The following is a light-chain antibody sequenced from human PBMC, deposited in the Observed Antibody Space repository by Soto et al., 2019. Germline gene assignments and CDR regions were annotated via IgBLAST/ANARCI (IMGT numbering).Light chain of an antibody. CDR3: TSYAGSNNVCV. V-gene: IGLV2-8*01. J-gene: IGLJ1*01. CDR2: DVF. Sequence: QSALPQPPSASGSPGQSVTISCSGTSSDIGAYNYVSWYQQHPGKAPKLMIYDVFKRPSGVPDRFSGSKSGNTASLTVSGLQAEDEADYYCTSYAGSNNVCVFGTVTEVTVL. CDR1: SSDIGAYNY.